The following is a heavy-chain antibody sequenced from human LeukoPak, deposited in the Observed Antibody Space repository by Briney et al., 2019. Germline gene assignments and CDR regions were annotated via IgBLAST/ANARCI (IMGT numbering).Heavy chain of an antibody. V-gene: IGHV3-30*04. CDR2: VLSDGSDQ. Sequence: GGSLRLSCAASGYTFNSYAMKWVRQAPGKGLEWLAVVLSDGSDQYYGDSVQGRFTVSRDNSKNTLYLQMDNLRFEDTAVYYCARVSKPGWFDYYYMDVWGKGTTVIVSS. J-gene: IGHJ6*03. D-gene: IGHD3-10*01. CDR3: ARVSKPGWFDYYYMDV. CDR1: GYTFNSYA.